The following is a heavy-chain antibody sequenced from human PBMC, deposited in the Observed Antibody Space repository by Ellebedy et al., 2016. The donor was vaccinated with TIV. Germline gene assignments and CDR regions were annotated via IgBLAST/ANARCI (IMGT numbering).Heavy chain of an antibody. CDR1: GFTFSRYV. J-gene: IGHJ4*02. CDR3: AKDLAVTPPANGYLDF. CDR2: ISGTSLST. D-gene: IGHD2-2*01. V-gene: IGHV3-23*01. Sequence: GESLKISCAASGFTFSRYVMTWVRRAPGKGLEWVSSISGTSLSTYYGDSVKGRFTISRDNSKNTLFLQMDSLRADDTAVYYCAKDLAVTPPANGYLDFWGQGTLVTVSS.